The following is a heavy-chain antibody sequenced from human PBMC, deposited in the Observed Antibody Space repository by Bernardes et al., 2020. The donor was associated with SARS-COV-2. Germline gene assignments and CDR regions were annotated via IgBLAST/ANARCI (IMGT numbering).Heavy chain of an antibody. J-gene: IGHJ4*02. CDR2: IWYDGSNK. Sequence: GGSLRLSCAASGFTFSSYGMHWVRQAPGKGLEWVAVIWYDGSNKYYADSVKGRFTISRDNSKNTLYLQMNSLRAEDTAVYYCARSWAVAGPDYWGQGTLVTVSS. V-gene: IGHV3-33*01. D-gene: IGHD6-19*01. CDR3: ARSWAVAGPDY. CDR1: GFTFSSYG.